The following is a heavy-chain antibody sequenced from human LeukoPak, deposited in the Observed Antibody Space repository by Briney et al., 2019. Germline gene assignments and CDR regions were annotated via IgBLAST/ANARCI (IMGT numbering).Heavy chain of an antibody. CDR3: ARDESGSRLDY. V-gene: IGHV6-1*01. CDR1: GDSVLSNTAA. CDR2: TYYRSKWYT. J-gene: IGHJ4*02. D-gene: IGHD1-26*01. Sequence: SQTLSLTCAISGDSVLSNTAAWSWIRQSPSGGLEWLGRTYYRSKWYTDYAVSVGSRMIINPDTSNNQFFLQLNFVTPEDTAVYYCARDESGSRLDYWGQGTLVTVSS.